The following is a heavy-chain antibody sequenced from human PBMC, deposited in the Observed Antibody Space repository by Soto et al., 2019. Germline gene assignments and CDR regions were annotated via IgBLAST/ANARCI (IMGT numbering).Heavy chain of an antibody. CDR2: INHSGST. Sequence: PSETLSLTCAVYGGSFSGYYWSWIRQHPGKGLEWIGEINHSGSTNYNPSLKSRVTISVDTSKNQFSLKLSSVTAADTAVYYCARGPFYSNYFPYYFDYWGQGTLVTVSS. V-gene: IGHV4-34*01. D-gene: IGHD4-4*01. CDR1: GGSFSGYY. J-gene: IGHJ4*02. CDR3: ARGPFYSNYFPYYFDY.